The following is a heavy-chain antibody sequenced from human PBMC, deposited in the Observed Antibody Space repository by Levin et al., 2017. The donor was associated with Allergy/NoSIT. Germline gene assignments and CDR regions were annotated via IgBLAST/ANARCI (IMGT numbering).Heavy chain of an antibody. V-gene: IGHV5-51*01. Sequence: PGESLKISCQASGYSFTNYWIAWVRQMPGKGLEWVGIIYPGDSDTRYSPSFQGQVTISADKYISTAYLQWSSLKGSDTAMYYCAGQAASDMYYYFDFWGQGTLVTVSS. CDR3: AGQAASDMYYYFDF. CDR2: IYPGDSDT. D-gene: IGHD6-25*01. J-gene: IGHJ4*02. CDR1: GYSFTNYW.